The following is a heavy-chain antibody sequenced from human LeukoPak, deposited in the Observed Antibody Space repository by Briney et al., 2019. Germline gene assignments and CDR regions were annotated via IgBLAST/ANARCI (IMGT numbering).Heavy chain of an antibody. J-gene: IGHJ4*02. D-gene: IGHD6-13*01. CDR1: GFTFSSYS. CDR2: ISGSGSST. CDR3: AKDSSSSNAVRSADD. V-gene: IGHV3-23*01. Sequence: PGGSLRLSCAASGFTFSSYSMSWVRQAPGKGLEWVSTISGSGSSTYYADSVKGRFTLSRDNSKNTLYLQMNSLRAEDTAVYYCAKDSSSSNAVRSADDWGQGTLVTVSS.